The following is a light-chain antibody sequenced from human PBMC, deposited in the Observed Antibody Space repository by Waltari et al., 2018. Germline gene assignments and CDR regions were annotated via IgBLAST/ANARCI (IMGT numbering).Light chain of an antibody. CDR3: QGWDSGSDHHV. CDR2: DDT. V-gene: IGLV3-21*02. J-gene: IGLJ1*01. Sequence: SFVLTQPPSVSVAPGQTARITCGGSNIGSNSVHWFQQKPGQDPVLIVFDDTVRPSGIPDRVSGSNSGNPATLTIDRVEPGDEADYYCQGWDSGSDHHVFGTGTKVTVL. CDR1: NIGSNS.